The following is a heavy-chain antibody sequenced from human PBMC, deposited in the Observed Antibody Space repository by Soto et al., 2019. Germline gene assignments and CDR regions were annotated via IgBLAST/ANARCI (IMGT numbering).Heavy chain of an antibody. J-gene: IGHJ4*02. CDR2: IYYSGST. Sequence: PSETLSLTCTVSGGSIXCYYWSWIRQPPGKGLEWIGYIYYSGSTNYNPSLKSRVTISVDTSKNQFSLKLSSVTAADTAVYYCARDVYYDSSGYYRYFDYWGQGTLVTVSS. CDR3: ARDVYYDSSGYYRYFDY. CDR1: GGSIXCYY. V-gene: IGHV4-59*01. D-gene: IGHD3-22*01.